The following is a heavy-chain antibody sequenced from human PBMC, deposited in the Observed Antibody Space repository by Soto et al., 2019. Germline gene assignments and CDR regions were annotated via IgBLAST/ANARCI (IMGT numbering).Heavy chain of an antibody. D-gene: IGHD5-18*01. CDR3: AKDFGYSSGYDAFDI. Sequence: GSLRLSCAASGFTFSSYAMSWVRQAPGKGLEWVSAISGSGVSTYYADSVKGRFTISRDNSKNTLYLQMNSLRAEDTAVYCCAKDFGYSSGYDAFDIWGQGTMVTVSS. CDR2: ISGSGVST. J-gene: IGHJ3*02. V-gene: IGHV3-23*01. CDR1: GFTFSSYA.